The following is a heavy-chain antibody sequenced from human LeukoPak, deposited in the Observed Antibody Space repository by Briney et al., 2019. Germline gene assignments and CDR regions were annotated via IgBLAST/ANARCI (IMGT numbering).Heavy chain of an antibody. CDR2: IKQDGSEK. D-gene: IGHD6-6*01. CDR3: AKSARGPLA. Sequence: GGSLRLSCAASGFTFSNYWMSWVRQAPGKGLECVANIKQDGSEKNDVDSVKGRFTTSRDNAKNSLYLQMNSLRAEDTAVYYCAKSARGPLAWGQGTLVTVSS. V-gene: IGHV3-7*01. J-gene: IGHJ5*02. CDR1: GFTFSNYW.